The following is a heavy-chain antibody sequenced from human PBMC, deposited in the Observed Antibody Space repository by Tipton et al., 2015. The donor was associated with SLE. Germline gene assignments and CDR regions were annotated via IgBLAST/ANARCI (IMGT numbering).Heavy chain of an antibody. CDR1: GGSISPHY. CDR2: IHYSGTT. J-gene: IGHJ3*02. CDR3: ARTLGAIAHTVYDAFDI. D-gene: IGHD1-26*01. V-gene: IGHV4-59*11. Sequence: TLSLTCTVSGGSISPHYWNWIRQPPGKGLEWIGYIHYSGTTHDNPSLKSRVTMSVDMSKNQFSLRLTSVTAADTAVYYCARTLGAIAHTVYDAFDIWGQGKMVTVSS.